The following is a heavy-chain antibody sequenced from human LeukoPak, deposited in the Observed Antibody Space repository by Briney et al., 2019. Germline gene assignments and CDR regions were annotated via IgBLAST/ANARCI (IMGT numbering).Heavy chain of an antibody. V-gene: IGHV4-4*09. Sequence: SETLSLTCTVSGGSISSYHWSWIRQPPGKGLEWIGYIYTSGSTNYNPSLKSRVTISVDTSKNQFSLKLSSVTAADTAVYYCARLWGNCSGGSCYFDYWGQGTLVTVSS. J-gene: IGHJ4*02. CDR1: GGSISSYH. D-gene: IGHD2-15*01. CDR3: ARLWGNCSGGSCYFDY. CDR2: IYTSGST.